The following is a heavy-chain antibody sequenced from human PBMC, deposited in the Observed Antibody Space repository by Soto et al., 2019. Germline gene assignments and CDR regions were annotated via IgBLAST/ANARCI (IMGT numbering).Heavy chain of an antibody. Sequence: EVQLEESGGGLVQPGGSLRLSCVASGFTFSNYGMTWVRQAPGKGLEWVSVMSGSGAGAHSADAVKGRFTISRDNSKNTLYLQMDSLRVEATAVYYCAKARRAVAGSYYFDSWGQGILVIVSS. V-gene: IGHV3-23*04. CDR2: MSGSGAGA. J-gene: IGHJ4*02. CDR1: GFTFSNYG. D-gene: IGHD6-19*01. CDR3: AKARRAVAGSYYFDS.